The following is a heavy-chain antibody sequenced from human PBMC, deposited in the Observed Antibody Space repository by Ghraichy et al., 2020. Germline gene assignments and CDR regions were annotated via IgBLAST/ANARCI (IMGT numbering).Heavy chain of an antibody. CDR2: LTAGSDST. CDR1: GFTFSAYA. V-gene: IGHV3-23*01. D-gene: IGHD2-15*01. J-gene: IGHJ4*02. Sequence: SLRLSCTASGFTFSAYAMNWVRQAPGMRLEWVSSLTAGSDSTYYADSVKGRFFISRDNSKNTLYLEMNSLRADDTAIYYCAKGILGSCRGATCYQFDYWGQGTLVTVSS. CDR3: AKGILGSCRGATCYQFDY.